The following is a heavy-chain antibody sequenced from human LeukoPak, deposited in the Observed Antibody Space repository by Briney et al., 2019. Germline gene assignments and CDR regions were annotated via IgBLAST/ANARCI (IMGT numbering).Heavy chain of an antibody. CDR1: GGSISSGDYY. D-gene: IGHD3-10*01. J-gene: IGHJ1*01. CDR3: ASHGDPGYFQH. CDR2: IYYSGST. V-gene: IGHV4-30-4*01. Sequence: PSETLSLTCTVSGGSISSGDYYWSWIRQPPGKGLEWIGYIYYSGSTYYNPSLKSRVTISVDTSKNQFSLKLSSVTAADTAVYYCASHGDPGYFQHLGQGTLVTVSS.